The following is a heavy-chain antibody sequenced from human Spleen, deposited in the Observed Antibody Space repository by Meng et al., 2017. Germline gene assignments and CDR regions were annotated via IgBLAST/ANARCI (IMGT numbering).Heavy chain of an antibody. CDR3: ARIPDYDTSAS. J-gene: IGHJ5*02. CDR2: IYHSGYT. CDR1: SDSISNGYHY. Sequence: QVHLQESGPGLVKPSQTLSLTCTVSSDSISNGYHYWGWIRQPPGKGLEWIGYIYHSGYTYYSPSLKSRVTMSVDESKNQFSLKLSSVTAADTAVYYCARIPDYDTSASWGQGTLVTVSS. V-gene: IGHV4-30-4*01. D-gene: IGHD3-22*01.